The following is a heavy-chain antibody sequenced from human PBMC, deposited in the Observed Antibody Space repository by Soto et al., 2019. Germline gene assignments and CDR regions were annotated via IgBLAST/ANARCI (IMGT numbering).Heavy chain of an antibody. Sequence: SETLSLTCAVYGGSFSGYYLSWIRQPPGKGLEWIGEINHSGSTNYNPSLKSRVTISVDTSKNQFSLKLSSVTAADTAVYYCAIGNYGDYELPQDYWGQGTLVTVSS. CDR2: INHSGST. J-gene: IGHJ4*02. CDR3: AIGNYGDYELPQDY. CDR1: GGSFSGYY. D-gene: IGHD4-17*01. V-gene: IGHV4-34*01.